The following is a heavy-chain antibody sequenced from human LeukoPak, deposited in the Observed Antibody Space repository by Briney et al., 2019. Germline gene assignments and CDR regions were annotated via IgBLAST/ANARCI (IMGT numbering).Heavy chain of an antibody. CDR3: ATVHTYYDILTGEVNGDY. V-gene: IGHV1-24*01. CDR1: GYTLTELS. Sequence: ASVKVSCKVSGYTLTELSMHWVRQAPGKGLEWMGGFDPEDGETIYAQKFQGRVTMTEDTSTDTAYMELSSLRSEDTAVYHCATVHTYYDILTGEVNGDYWGQGTLVTVSS. J-gene: IGHJ4*02. CDR2: FDPEDGET. D-gene: IGHD3-9*01.